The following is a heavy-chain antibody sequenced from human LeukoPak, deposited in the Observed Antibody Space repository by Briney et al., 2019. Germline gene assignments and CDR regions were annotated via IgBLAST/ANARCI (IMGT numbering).Heavy chain of an antibody. J-gene: IGHJ4*02. CDR3: ASGGSTVTRIDY. Sequence: SETLSLTCTVSGGSISSYYWSWIRQPPGKGLEWIGYIYYSGSTNYNPSLKSRVTISVDTSKNQFSLKLSSVTAADTAVYYCASGGSTVTRIDYWGQGTLVTVSS. CDR1: GGSISSYY. CDR2: IYYSGST. V-gene: IGHV4-59*08. D-gene: IGHD4-17*01.